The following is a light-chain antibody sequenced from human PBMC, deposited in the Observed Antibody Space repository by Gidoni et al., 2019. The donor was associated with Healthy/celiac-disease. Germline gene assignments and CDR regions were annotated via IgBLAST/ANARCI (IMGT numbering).Light chain of an antibody. J-gene: IGKJ4*01. Sequence: IQMTQSPSSLSASVGDRVTITCQASQDISNYLNWYQQKPEKAPKLLIYDATNLETGVPSRFSGSGSGTDFTFTISSLQPEDIATYYCQQYDNLPTFGGGTKEEIK. CDR1: QDISNY. CDR2: DAT. V-gene: IGKV1-33*01. CDR3: QQYDNLPT.